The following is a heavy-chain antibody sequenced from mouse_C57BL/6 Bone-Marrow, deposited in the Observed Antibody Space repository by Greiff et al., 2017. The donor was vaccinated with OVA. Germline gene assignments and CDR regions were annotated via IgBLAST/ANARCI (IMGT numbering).Heavy chain of an antibody. D-gene: IGHD2-3*01. J-gene: IGHJ1*03. Sequence: QVQLQQPGAELVKPGASVKLSCKASGYTFTSYWMQWVKQRPGQGLEWIGEIDPSDSYTNYNQKFKGKATLTVDTSSSTAYMQLSSLTSEDSAVFSSERGGMGGDFDVWGTGTTVTVSS. V-gene: IGHV1-50*01. CDR2: IDPSDSYT. CDR3: ERGGMGGDFDV. CDR1: GYTFTSYW.